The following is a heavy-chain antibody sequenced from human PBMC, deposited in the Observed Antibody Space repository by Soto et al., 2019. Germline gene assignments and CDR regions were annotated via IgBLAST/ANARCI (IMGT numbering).Heavy chain of an antibody. V-gene: IGHV3-73*01. CDR2: IRSKANSYAT. CDR1: GFAFSGSS. CDR3: TSSSLIADYYYYYGMDV. Sequence: GSLRLFRSASGFAFSGSSMPWVRQASGKGLEWVGRIRSKANSYATAYAASVKGRFTVSRDDSKNTAYLQMNSLKTEDTAVYYCTSSSLIADYYYYYGMDVWGQGTTVTVSS. J-gene: IGHJ6*02.